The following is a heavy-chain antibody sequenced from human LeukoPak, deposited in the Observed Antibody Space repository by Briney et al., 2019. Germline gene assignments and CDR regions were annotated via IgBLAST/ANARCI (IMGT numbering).Heavy chain of an antibody. D-gene: IGHD1-26*01. V-gene: IGHV4-39*01. Sequence: PSETLSLTCTVSGGSISSVIYYWGWVRQPPGKGLEWIGSISYSGTTYYNPSLKSRVTISVDTSKNQFSLKLSSVTAADTAVYYCARYQWELPYYYYMDVWGKGTTVTVSS. CDR3: ARYQWELPYYYYMDV. J-gene: IGHJ6*03. CDR1: GGSISSVIYY. CDR2: ISYSGTT.